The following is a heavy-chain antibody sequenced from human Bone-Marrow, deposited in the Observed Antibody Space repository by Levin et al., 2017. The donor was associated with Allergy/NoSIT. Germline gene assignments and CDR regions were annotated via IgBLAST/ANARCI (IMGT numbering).Heavy chain of an antibody. D-gene: IGHD3-10*01. Sequence: GGSLRLSCQASGYTFKNYYIHWVRRAPGHGLEWLGLVNPLYHNATYAEKFQDRVTMTTDTSTNTAFMTLKTLTSDDAAMYYCAINLWFGDIGNFWGQGTLVTVSS. CDR3: AINLWFGDIGNF. V-gene: IGHV1-46*02. J-gene: IGHJ4*02. CDR1: GYTFKNYY. CDR2: VNPLYHNA.